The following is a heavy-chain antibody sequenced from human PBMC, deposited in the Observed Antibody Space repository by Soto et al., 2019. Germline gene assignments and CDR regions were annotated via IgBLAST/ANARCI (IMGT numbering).Heavy chain of an antibody. CDR3: ARAAGAYYDFWSGYYPWWFDP. J-gene: IGHJ5*02. D-gene: IGHD3-3*01. CDR2: IYYSGST. V-gene: IGHV4-59*12. Sequence: SETLSLTCTVSGGSISSYYWSWIRQPPGKGLEWIGYIYYSGSTNYNPPLKSRVTISVDTSKNQFSLKLSSVTAADPAVYYCARAAGAYYDFWSGYYPWWFDPWGQGTLVTVSS. CDR1: GGSISSYY.